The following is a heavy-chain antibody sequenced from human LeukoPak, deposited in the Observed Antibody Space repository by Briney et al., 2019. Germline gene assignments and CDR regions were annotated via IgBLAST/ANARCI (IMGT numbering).Heavy chain of an antibody. CDR1: GGSISSYY. D-gene: IGHD6-19*01. CDR2: IYYSGST. CDR3: ARGGSGWYIDY. J-gene: IGHJ4*02. V-gene: IGHV4-59*01. Sequence: SETLSLTCTVSGGSISSYYWSWIRQPPGKGLERIGYIYYSGSTNYNPSLKSRVTISVDTSKNQFSLKLSSVTAADTAVYYCARGGSGWYIDYWGQGTLVTVSS.